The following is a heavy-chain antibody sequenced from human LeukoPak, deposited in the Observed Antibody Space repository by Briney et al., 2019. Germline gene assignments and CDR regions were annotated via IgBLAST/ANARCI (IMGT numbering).Heavy chain of an antibody. V-gene: IGHV3-9*03. CDR1: GFTFDDYA. Sequence: PGGSRRLSCAASGFTFDDYAMHWVRQAPGKGLEWVSGISWNSGSIGYADSVKGRFTISRDNAKNSLYLQMNSLRAEDMALYYCAKDMQLERRGPFDYWGQGTLVTVSS. CDR3: AKDMQLERRGPFDY. J-gene: IGHJ4*02. D-gene: IGHD1-1*01. CDR2: ISWNSGSI.